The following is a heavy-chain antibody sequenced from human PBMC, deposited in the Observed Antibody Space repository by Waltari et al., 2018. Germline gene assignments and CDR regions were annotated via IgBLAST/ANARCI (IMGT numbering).Heavy chain of an antibody. J-gene: IGHJ4*02. CDR3: ATPGDYYDRSPFDY. CDR1: GYTFTSYY. CDR2: INHKSGGT. D-gene: IGHD3-22*01. Sequence: QVQLVQSGAEVKKPGASVKVSCKASGYTFTSYYMHWVRQAPGQGLEWMGRINHKSGGTNEAQKLQGRVTRTRDKSIRPAYMELSRRRSDDTAVYYCATPGDYYDRSPFDYWGQGTLVTVSS. V-gene: IGHV1-2*06.